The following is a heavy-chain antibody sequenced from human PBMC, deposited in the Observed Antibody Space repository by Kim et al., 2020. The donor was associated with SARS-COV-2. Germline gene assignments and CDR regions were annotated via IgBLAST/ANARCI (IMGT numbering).Heavy chain of an antibody. CDR1: GYTFTSYS. V-gene: IGHV1-3*01. J-gene: IGHJ4*02. Sequence: ASVKVSCKTSGYTFTSYSLHWVRQAPGQRLEWMGWINAGNVNTKYSQKFQGRVTISWDTSASAASIELTSLRSEDTAVYYCAREGRSVDYYFDYWGQGTLVTVSS. CDR3: AREGRSVDYYFDY. CDR2: INAGNVNT.